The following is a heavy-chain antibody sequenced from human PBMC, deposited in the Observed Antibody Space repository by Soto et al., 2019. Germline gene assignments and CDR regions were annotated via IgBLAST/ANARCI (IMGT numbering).Heavy chain of an antibody. CDR3: ARVGSYHSTAFDI. CDR1: GGSIRSGGFY. Sequence: SETLSLTCTVSGGSIRSGGFYRSRIRPHPGKGLEWIGNIYYSGSTYYNPSLKSRVTISVDTSKNQFSLKLSSVTAADTAVYYCARVGSYHSTAFDIWGQGTMVTVSS. V-gene: IGHV4-31*03. J-gene: IGHJ3*02. D-gene: IGHD3-10*01. CDR2: IYYSGST.